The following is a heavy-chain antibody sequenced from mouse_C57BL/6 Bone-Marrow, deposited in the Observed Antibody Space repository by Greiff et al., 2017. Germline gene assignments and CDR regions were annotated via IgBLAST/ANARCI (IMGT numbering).Heavy chain of an antibody. CDR3: ARLGWLLSFDY. J-gene: IGHJ2*01. CDR2: IYPGSGNT. D-gene: IGHD2-3*01. Sequence: VQRVESGAELVRPGASVKLSCKASGYTFTDYYINWVKQRPGQGLEWIARIYPGSGNTYYNEKFKGKATLTAEKSSSTAYMQLSSLTSEDSAVYFCARLGWLLSFDYWGQGTTLTVSS. CDR1: GYTFTDYY. V-gene: IGHV1-76*01.